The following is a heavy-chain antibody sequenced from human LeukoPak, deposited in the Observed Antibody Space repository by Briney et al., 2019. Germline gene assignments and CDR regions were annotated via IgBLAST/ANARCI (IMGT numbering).Heavy chain of an antibody. V-gene: IGHV3-30*03. D-gene: IGHD2-15*01. CDR3: ARDKRAATPNYYYYYGMDV. CDR2: ISYDGSNK. J-gene: IGHJ6*02. CDR1: GFTFSSYG. Sequence: GGSLRLSCAASGFTFSSYGMHWVRQAPGKGLEWVAVISYDGSNKYYADSVKGRFTISRDNSKNTLYLQMNSLRAEDTAVYYCARDKRAATPNYYYYYGMDVWGQGTTVTVSS.